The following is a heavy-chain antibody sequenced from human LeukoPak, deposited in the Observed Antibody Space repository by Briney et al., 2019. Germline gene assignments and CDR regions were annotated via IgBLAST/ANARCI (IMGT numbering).Heavy chain of an antibody. D-gene: IGHD5-18*01. CDR2: ISYDGSNK. J-gene: IGHJ4*02. CDR3: ARDGPLMVTEID. Sequence: PGGSLRLSCAASGFTFSSYAMHWVRQAPGKGLEWVAVISYDGSNKYYADSVKGRFTISRDNSKNTLYLQMNSLRAEDTAVYYCARDGPLMVTEIDWGQGTLVTVSS. V-gene: IGHV3-30-3*01. CDR1: GFTFSSYA.